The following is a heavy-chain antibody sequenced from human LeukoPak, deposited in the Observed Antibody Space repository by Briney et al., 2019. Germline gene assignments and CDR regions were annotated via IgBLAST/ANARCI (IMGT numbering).Heavy chain of an antibody. CDR3: ARGRFGELSVATFDI. CDR2: IWYDGTNK. CDR1: GFTFNNYG. V-gene: IGHV3-33*01. D-gene: IGHD3-10*01. Sequence: GRSLRLSCAASGFTFNNYGMHWVRQAPGKGLEWVALIWYDGTNKYYGDSVKGRFTISRDNSKNTLYLQMNSLRAEDTAVYYCARGRFGELSVATFDIWGQGTMVTVSS. J-gene: IGHJ3*02.